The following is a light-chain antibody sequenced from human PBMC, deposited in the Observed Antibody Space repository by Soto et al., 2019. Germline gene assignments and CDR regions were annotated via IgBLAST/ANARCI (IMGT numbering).Light chain of an antibody. CDR2: KAS. CDR1: QTISSW. V-gene: IGKV1-5*03. CDR3: QQLRSYPST. Sequence: DIQMTQSPSTLSGSVGDRVTITCRASQTISSWLAWYQQKPGKAPKLLIYKASTLKSGVPSRFSGSGSGTELTLTINSLQPDDFAAYYCQQLRSYPSTFGGGTKVDIK. J-gene: IGKJ4*01.